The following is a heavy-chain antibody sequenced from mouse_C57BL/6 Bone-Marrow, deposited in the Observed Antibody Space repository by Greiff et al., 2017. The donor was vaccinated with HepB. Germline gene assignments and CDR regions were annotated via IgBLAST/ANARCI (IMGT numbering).Heavy chain of an antibody. V-gene: IGHV1-69*01. Sequence: QVQLQQPGAELVMPGASVKLSCKASGYTFTSYWMHWVKQRPGQGLEWIGEIDPSDSYTNYNQKFKGKSTLTVDKSSSTAYMQLISLTSEDSAVYYCARMGDYGFAYWGQGTLVTVSA. CDR3: ARMGDYGFAY. CDR1: GYTFTSYW. D-gene: IGHD2-4*01. CDR2: IDPSDSYT. J-gene: IGHJ3*01.